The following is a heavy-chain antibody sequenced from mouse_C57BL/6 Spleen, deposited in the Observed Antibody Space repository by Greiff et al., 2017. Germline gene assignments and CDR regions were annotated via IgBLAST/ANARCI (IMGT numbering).Heavy chain of an antibody. Sequence: VQLQESGAELVRPGTSVKVSCKASGYAFTNYLIEWVKQRPGQGLEWIGVINPGSGGTNYNEKFKGKATLTADKSSSTAYMQLSSLTSEDSAVYFCARRGGGYWGQGTTLTVSS. V-gene: IGHV1-54*01. CDR2: INPGSGGT. J-gene: IGHJ2*01. CDR1: GYAFTNYL. CDR3: ARRGGGY.